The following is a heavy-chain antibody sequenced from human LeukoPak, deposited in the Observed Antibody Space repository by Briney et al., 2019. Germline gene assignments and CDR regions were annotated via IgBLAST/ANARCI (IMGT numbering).Heavy chain of an antibody. D-gene: IGHD3-3*01. CDR3: ARGSGYDFWSGYSLNWFDP. Sequence: ASVKVSCKASGYTFTGYYMHWVRQAPGQGLEWMGWMNPNSGNTGYAQKFQGRVTMTRNTSISTAYMELSSLRSEDTAVYYCARGSGYDFWSGYSLNWFDPWGQGTLVTVSS. CDR2: MNPNSGNT. J-gene: IGHJ5*02. V-gene: IGHV1-8*02. CDR1: GYTFTGYY.